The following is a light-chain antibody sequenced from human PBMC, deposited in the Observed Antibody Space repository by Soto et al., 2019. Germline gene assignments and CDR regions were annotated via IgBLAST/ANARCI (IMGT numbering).Light chain of an antibody. V-gene: IGKV3-20*01. CDR3: QLYVSSPMYT. Sequence: EIVLTQSPGTLSLSPGERATLSCRASQSVSATYLAWYQQKPGQAPRLLIYGASNRATGIPDRFTGSGSGTDFTLTISRLEPEYFAVYFCQLYVSSPMYTFGQGTKLEIK. J-gene: IGKJ2*01. CDR1: QSVSATY. CDR2: GAS.